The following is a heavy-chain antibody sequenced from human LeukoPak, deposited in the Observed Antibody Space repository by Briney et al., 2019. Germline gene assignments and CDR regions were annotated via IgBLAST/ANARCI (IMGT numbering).Heavy chain of an antibody. V-gene: IGHV1-18*01. CDR1: GYTFTRYG. CDR2: ISAYNGNT. CDR3: ARGDYYGSGSYYNFDY. D-gene: IGHD3-10*01. Sequence: GASVTVSFKASGYTFTRYGISWVRQAPGQGVEWMGWISAYNGNTNYAQKLQGRVTMTTDTSTSTAYMELRSLRSDDTAVYYCARGDYYGSGSYYNFDYWGQGTLVTVSS. J-gene: IGHJ4*02.